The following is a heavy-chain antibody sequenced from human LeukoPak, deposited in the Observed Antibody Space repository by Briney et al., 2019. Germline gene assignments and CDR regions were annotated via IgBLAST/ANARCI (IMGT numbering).Heavy chain of an antibody. CDR3: VWGHYHDY. J-gene: IGHJ4*02. CDR1: GFTSSYFW. Sequence: GGSLRLSCAASGFTSSYFWMTWVRQAPGKGLEWVANIKNDGSENYYADSVEGRFTISRDNAKNSLYLQMDGLRADDTAVYYCVWGHYHDYTGQGTLVTAPS. V-gene: IGHV3-7*04. CDR2: IKNDGSEN.